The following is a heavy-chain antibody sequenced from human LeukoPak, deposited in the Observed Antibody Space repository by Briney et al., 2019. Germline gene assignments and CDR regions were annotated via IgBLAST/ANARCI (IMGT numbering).Heavy chain of an antibody. V-gene: IGHV4-31*03. CDR3: AREDYGDYKGRFDY. Sequence: SQTLSLTCTVSGGSISSGGYSWSWIRQHPGKGLEWIGYIYYSGSTYYNPSLKSRVTISVDTSKNQFSLKLSSVTAADTAVYYCAREDYGDYKGRFDYWGQGTLATVSS. D-gene: IGHD4-17*01. CDR1: GGSISSGGYS. CDR2: IYYSGST. J-gene: IGHJ4*02.